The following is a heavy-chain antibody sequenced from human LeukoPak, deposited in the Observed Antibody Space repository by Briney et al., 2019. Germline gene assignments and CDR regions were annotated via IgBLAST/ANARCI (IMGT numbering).Heavy chain of an antibody. Sequence: GGSLRLSCAASGFTFSTYWMHWVRQTPGKGLVWVARIKGDGSSTIYADSVKGRFTISRDNSKNTLYLQTSSLRAEDTAVYYCARASTTVPNLLDHWGRGTLVTVSS. D-gene: IGHD4-17*01. CDR1: GFTFSTYW. CDR3: ARASTTVPNLLDH. CDR2: IKGDGSST. J-gene: IGHJ4*02. V-gene: IGHV3-74*01.